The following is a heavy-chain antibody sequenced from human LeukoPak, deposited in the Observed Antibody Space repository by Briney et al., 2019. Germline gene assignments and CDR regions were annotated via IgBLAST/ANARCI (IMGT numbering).Heavy chain of an antibody. Sequence: SETLSLTCAVYGGSFSGYYWSWIRQPPGKGLEWIGEINHSGSTNYNPSLKSRVTISVDTSKNQFSLKLSSVTAADTAVYYCARHPVGLSYGSGSYFPASPDYWGQGTLVTVSS. CDR2: INHSGST. CDR1: GGSFSGYY. CDR3: ARHPVGLSYGSGSYFPASPDY. V-gene: IGHV4-34*01. J-gene: IGHJ4*02. D-gene: IGHD3-10*01.